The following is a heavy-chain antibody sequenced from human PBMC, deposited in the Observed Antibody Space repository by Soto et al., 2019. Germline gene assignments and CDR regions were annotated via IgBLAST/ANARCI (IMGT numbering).Heavy chain of an antibody. Sequence: EVQLVESGGGLVQPGRSLRLSCAASGFTFDDYAMHWVRRVPGKGLEWVSSISWSSNIIGYADSVKGRFTISRDNAKNSLYLQMNSLRPEDTALYYCAKGGPDGFCSGGRCYFDYWGQGTLVTVSS. D-gene: IGHD2-15*01. CDR3: AKGGPDGFCSGGRCYFDY. J-gene: IGHJ4*02. V-gene: IGHV3-9*01. CDR1: GFTFDDYA. CDR2: ISWSSNII.